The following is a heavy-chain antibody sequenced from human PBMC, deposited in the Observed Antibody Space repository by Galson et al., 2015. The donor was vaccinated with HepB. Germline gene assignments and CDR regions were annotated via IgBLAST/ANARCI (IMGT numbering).Heavy chain of an antibody. CDR2: IIPILGIA. V-gene: IGHV1-69*04. Sequence: SVKVSCKASGGTFSSYAISWVRQAPGQGLEWMGRIIPILGIANYAQKFQGRVTITADKSTSTAYMELSSLGSEDTAVYYCARVATNALVAQNGYGMDVWGQGTTVTVSS. D-gene: IGHD5-12*01. CDR3: ARVATNALVAQNGYGMDV. CDR1: GGTFSSYA. J-gene: IGHJ6*02.